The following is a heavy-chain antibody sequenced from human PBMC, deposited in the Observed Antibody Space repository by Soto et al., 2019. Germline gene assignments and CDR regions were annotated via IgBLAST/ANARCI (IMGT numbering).Heavy chain of an antibody. V-gene: IGHV4-30-2*01. CDR3: ARVTRTGYCSSTSCYQGLFDP. D-gene: IGHD2-2*01. J-gene: IGHJ5*02. Sequence: PSETLSLTCAVSGGSISSGGYSWSWIRQPQGKGLEWIGYIYHSGSTYYNPSLKSRVTISVDRSKNQFSLKLSSVTAADTAVYYCARVTRTGYCSSTSCYQGLFDPWGQGTLVTVS. CDR2: IYHSGST. CDR1: GGSISSGGYS.